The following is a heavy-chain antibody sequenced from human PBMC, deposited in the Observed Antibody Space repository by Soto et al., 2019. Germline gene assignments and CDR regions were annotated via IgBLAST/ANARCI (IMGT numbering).Heavy chain of an antibody. CDR2: INHSGST. V-gene: IGHV4-34*01. CDR1: GGSFSGYY. CDR3: ARDNINALFDY. Sequence: PSETLSLTCAVYGGSFSGYYWTWIRQPPGTGLEWIGEINHSGSTNYNPSLKSRVTISVDTSKNHFSLKLTSVTAADTAVYHCARDNINALFDYWGQGNPVTVPS. D-gene: IGHD1-1*01. J-gene: IGHJ4*02.